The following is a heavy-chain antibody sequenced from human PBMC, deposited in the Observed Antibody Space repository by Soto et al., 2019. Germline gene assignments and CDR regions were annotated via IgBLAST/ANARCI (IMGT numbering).Heavy chain of an antibody. Sequence: GGSLRLSCAASGFTFSSYGMHWVRQAPGKGLEWVAVIWYDGSNKYYADSVKGRFTISRDNSKNTLYLQMNSLRAEDTAVYYCARLYGSGSYSPIYYYYYGMDVWGQGTTVTVSS. D-gene: IGHD3-10*01. CDR3: ARLYGSGSYSPIYYYYYGMDV. V-gene: IGHV3-33*01. CDR1: GFTFSSYG. CDR2: IWYDGSNK. J-gene: IGHJ6*02.